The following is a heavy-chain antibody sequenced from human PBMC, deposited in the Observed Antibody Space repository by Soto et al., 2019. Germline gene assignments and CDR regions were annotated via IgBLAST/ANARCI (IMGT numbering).Heavy chain of an antibody. CDR3: AWISVPEASSGSSRPFDN. D-gene: IGHD1-26*01. V-gene: IGHV3-7*01. CDR2: IKQDGSEK. Sequence: EVQLVESGGGLVQPGGSLRLSCAASGFTFSSYWMSWVRQAPGKGLEWVANIKQDGSEKYYVDSVKGRFTISRDNDKNSLYLQMNSLRAEDTAVYYCAWISVPEASSGSSRPFDNWGQGTLVTVSS. J-gene: IGHJ4*02. CDR1: GFTFSSYW.